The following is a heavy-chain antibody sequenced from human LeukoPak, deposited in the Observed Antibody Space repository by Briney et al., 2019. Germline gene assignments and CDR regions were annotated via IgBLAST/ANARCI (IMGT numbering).Heavy chain of an antibody. CDR1: GFTFSTYS. CDR3: ARDRITYTYCYYGMDV. Sequence: GGSVRLSCAASGFTFSTYSMNWVRQAPGKGLEWVSSITSSSSYIYYADSVKGRFTISRDNAKNSLYLQMNSLRAEDTAVYYCARDRITYTYCYYGMDVWGQGTTVTVSS. D-gene: IGHD1-14*01. V-gene: IGHV3-21*01. CDR2: ITSSSSYI. J-gene: IGHJ6*02.